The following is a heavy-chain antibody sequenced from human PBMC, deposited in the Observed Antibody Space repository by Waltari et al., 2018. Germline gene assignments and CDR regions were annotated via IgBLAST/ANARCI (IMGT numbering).Heavy chain of an antibody. J-gene: IGHJ3*02. Sequence: QVQLVQSGAEVKKPGASVKVSCKASGYTFTSYAMHWVRQAPGQRLEWMGWINAGNGNTKYSQKFQGRVTITRDTSASTAYMELSSLRSEDTAVYYCAGQYCSSTSCYGPDAFDIWGQGTMVTVSS. CDR1: GYTFTSYA. D-gene: IGHD2-2*01. V-gene: IGHV1-3*01. CDR2: INAGNGNT. CDR3: AGQYCSSTSCYGPDAFDI.